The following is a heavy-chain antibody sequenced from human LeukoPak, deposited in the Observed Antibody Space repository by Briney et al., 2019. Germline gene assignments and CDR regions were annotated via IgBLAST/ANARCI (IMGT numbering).Heavy chain of an antibody. J-gene: IGHJ5*02. V-gene: IGHV4-39*07. CDR3: ARDRSGSYVGWFDP. CDR1: GGSISSSSHS. Sequence: SETLSLTCSVSGGSISSSSHSWGWIRQPPGKGLEWIGSIYYSGSTYYNPSLKSRVTISLDTSRNQLSLNLRSVTAADTAIYYCARDRSGSYVGWFDPWGQGTLVTVSS. CDR2: IYYSGST. D-gene: IGHD1-26*01.